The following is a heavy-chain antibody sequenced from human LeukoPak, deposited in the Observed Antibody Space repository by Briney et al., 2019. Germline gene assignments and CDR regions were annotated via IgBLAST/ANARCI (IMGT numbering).Heavy chain of an antibody. J-gene: IGHJ4*02. Sequence: PGGSLRLSCAASGFTFSGSAMHWVRQASGKGLEWVGHIRSKANSYATAYAASVKGSFTISRDDSKNTAYLQMNSLKSEDTAVYYCLVLRFLEWKVDYWGQGTLVTVSS. D-gene: IGHD3-3*01. CDR3: LVLRFLEWKVDY. V-gene: IGHV3-73*01. CDR1: GFTFSGSA. CDR2: IRSKANSYAT.